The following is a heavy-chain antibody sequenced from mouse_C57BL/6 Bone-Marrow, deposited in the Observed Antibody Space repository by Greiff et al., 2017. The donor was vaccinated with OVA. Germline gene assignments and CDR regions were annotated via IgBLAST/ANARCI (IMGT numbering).Heavy chain of an antibody. J-gene: IGHJ2*01. CDR2: ISSGRSTI. CDR1: GFTFSDYG. D-gene: IGHD1-1*01. V-gene: IGHV5-17*01. CDR3: ARSYYYGRSPTGY. Sequence: EVMLVESGGGLVKPGGSLKLSCAASGFTFSDYGLHWVRQAPEKGLEWVAYISSGRSTIYYAATVTGRFTISRDNAKNTLFLQMTGLRSEDTSMYDCARSYYYGRSPTGYWGQGTTLAVSS.